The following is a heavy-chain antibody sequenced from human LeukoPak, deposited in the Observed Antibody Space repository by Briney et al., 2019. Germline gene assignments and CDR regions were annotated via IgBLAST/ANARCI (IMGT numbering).Heavy chain of an antibody. V-gene: IGHV4-39*07. Sequence: SETLSLTCTVSGGSISSSSYYWGWIRQPPGKGLEWIGSIYYSGSTYYNPSLKSRVTISVDTSKNQFSLKLSSVAAADTAVYYCARDRVGAISDAFDIWGQGTMVTVSS. CDR1: GGSISSSSYY. CDR3: ARDRVGAISDAFDI. D-gene: IGHD1-26*01. CDR2: IYYSGST. J-gene: IGHJ3*02.